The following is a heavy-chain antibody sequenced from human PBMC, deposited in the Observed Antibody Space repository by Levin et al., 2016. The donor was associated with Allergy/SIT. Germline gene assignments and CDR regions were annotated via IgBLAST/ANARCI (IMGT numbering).Heavy chain of an antibody. CDR2: IYYSGST. D-gene: IGHD2-21*01. V-gene: IGHV4-31*03. CDR3: ARVFGNYYYYYMDV. Sequence: SETLSLTCTVSGGSISSGGYYWSWIRQHPGKGLEWIGYIYYSGSTYYNPSLKSRVTISVDTSKNQFSLKLGSVTAADTAVYYCARVFGNYYYYYMDVWGKGTTVTVSS. CDR1: GGSISSGGYY. J-gene: IGHJ6*03.